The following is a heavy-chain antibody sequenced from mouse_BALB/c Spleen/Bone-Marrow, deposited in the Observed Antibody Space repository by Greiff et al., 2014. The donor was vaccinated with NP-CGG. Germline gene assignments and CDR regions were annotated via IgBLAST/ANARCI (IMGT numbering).Heavy chain of an antibody. Sequence: QVQLKESGPGLVAPSQSLSITCTVSGFSLTSYGVHWVRQPPGKGLEWLGVIWAGGSTNYNSALMSRLSISKDNSKSQVSLKMNSLQTDDTAMYYCARDRGPPYWGQGTLVTVSA. D-gene: IGHD3-1*01. CDR1: GFSLTSYG. J-gene: IGHJ3*01. V-gene: IGHV2-9*02. CDR3: ARDRGPPY. CDR2: IWAGGST.